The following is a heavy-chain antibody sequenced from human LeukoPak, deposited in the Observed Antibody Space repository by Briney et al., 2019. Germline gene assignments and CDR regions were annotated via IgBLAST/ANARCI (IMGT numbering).Heavy chain of an antibody. V-gene: IGHV3-30*18. D-gene: IGHD3-22*01. Sequence: PGGSLRLSCAASGFTFSGYGTHWVRQAPGKGLEWVALTSYGGGNEYYADSVKGRFTISRDNSKNTVYLQMNNLRAEDTAVYYCAKDGRAYDSSGYYFDYWGQGTLVTVSS. CDR3: AKDGRAYDSSGYYFDY. CDR2: TSYGGGNE. CDR1: GFTFSGYG. J-gene: IGHJ4*02.